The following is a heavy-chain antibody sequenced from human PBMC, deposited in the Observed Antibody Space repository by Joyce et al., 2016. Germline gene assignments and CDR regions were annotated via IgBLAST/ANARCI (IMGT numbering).Heavy chain of an antibody. CDR1: GFTFSGST. Sequence: EVQLVESGGGLVQPGGSLRLSCVASGFTFSGSTMHWVRQASGKGLEWVGRIRNKVNSYATAYAASVKGRFSITRDDSGNTAYLQMNSLKTEDTAVYYCTSRAAAGTMNYFDYWGQGTLVTVSS. V-gene: IGHV3-73*02. CDR2: IRNKVNSYAT. CDR3: TSRAAAGTMNYFDY. D-gene: IGHD6-13*01. J-gene: IGHJ4*02.